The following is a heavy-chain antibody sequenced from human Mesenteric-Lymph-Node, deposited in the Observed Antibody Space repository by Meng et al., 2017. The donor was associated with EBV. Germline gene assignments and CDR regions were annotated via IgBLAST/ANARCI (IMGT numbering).Heavy chain of an antibody. D-gene: IGHD3/OR15-3a*01. CDR2: ISYDGSNA. CDR1: GFRFSEYA. CDR3: VRERTGYYAEY. V-gene: IGHV3-30-3*01. Sequence: QVPVVGCGGGVVQPGGSLRLYCAVSGFRFSEYAMHWVRQAPGKGLEWVAFISYDGSNANYADSVKGRFTISRDSSKNTLYLQMNSLRAEDTAVYYCVRERTGYYAEYWGQGTLVTVSS. J-gene: IGHJ4*02.